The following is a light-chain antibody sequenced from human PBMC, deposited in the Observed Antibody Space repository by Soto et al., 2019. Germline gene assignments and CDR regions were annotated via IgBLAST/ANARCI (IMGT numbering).Light chain of an antibody. V-gene: IGKV1-9*01. Sequence: DIQLTQSPSFLSAPVGDRVTITCRASQGISSNLVWFQQKPGKAPNLLIYGASTLQSGVPSRFSGSGSGTEFTLTISSLQPEDFATYYCQQLNTYPLTFGGGTKVEIK. CDR2: GAS. CDR3: QQLNTYPLT. J-gene: IGKJ4*01. CDR1: QGISSN.